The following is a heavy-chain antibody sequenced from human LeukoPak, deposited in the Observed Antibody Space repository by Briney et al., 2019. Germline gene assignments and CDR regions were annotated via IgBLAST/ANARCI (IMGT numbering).Heavy chain of an antibody. J-gene: IGHJ4*02. Sequence: PGGSLRLSCAASGFTFSSYAMSWVRQAPGKGLEWVSAISGSGGSTYYADSVKGRFTISRDNSKNTLYLQMNSLRAEDTAVYYCAREYPDAGYSAAHLDYWGQGTLVTVSS. V-gene: IGHV3-23*01. CDR2: ISGSGGST. D-gene: IGHD6-13*01. CDR1: GFTFSSYA. CDR3: AREYPDAGYSAAHLDY.